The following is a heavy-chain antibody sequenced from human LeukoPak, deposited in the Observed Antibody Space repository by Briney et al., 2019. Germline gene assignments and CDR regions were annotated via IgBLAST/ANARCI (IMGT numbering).Heavy chain of an antibody. CDR3: ARARGVRYYFDY. CDR2: ISYDGSNK. D-gene: IGHD4-23*01. Sequence: GRSLRLSCAASGFTFSSYAMHWVRQAPGKGLEWVAVISYDGSNKYYADSVKGRFTISRDSSKNTLYLQMNSLRAEDTAVYYCARARGVRYYFDYWGQGTLVTVSS. CDR1: GFTFSSYA. J-gene: IGHJ4*02. V-gene: IGHV3-30-3*01.